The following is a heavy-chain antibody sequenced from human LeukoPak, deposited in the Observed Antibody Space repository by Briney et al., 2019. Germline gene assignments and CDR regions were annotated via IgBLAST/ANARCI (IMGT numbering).Heavy chain of an antibody. CDR1: GYTFTDYY. Sequence: ASVTVSCKASGYTFTDYYVHWVRQAPGQGLAWMGWMNPNSGGTNYAQRFQGRVTMTRDTSISTAYMELTRLRFDDTAVFYCATSRGGTSFDYWGQGPLVTVSS. D-gene: IGHD2-2*01. J-gene: IGHJ4*02. CDR3: ATSRGGTSFDY. V-gene: IGHV1-2*02. CDR2: MNPNSGGT.